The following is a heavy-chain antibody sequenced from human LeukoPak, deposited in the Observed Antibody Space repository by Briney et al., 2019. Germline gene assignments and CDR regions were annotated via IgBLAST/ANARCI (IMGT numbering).Heavy chain of an antibody. CDR1: GGSISSGGYY. V-gene: IGHV4-39*07. J-gene: IGHJ4*01. Sequence: SQTLSLTCTVSGGSISSGGYYWGWIRQPPGKGLEWIASMYHSGSTYYNPSLRSRVTISVDTSKNQVSLKLSSVTAADTAVYYCVRLDYNNYVKDDYWGQGTLVIVSS. CDR3: VRLDYNNYVKDDY. CDR2: MYHSGST. D-gene: IGHD4-11*01.